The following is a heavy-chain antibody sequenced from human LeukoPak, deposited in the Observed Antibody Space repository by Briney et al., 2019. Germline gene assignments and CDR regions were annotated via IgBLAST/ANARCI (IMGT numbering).Heavy chain of an antibody. Sequence: PGGSLRLSCAASGFIFTNAWMSWVRQAPGKGLEWVAAISGSGGRTYYADSVKGRFTISGDNSKNTVYLQMNSLRAEDTALYYCAKDYYSSSSGYFDYWGQGTLAPSPQ. CDR2: ISGSGGRT. D-gene: IGHD6-6*01. J-gene: IGHJ4*02. V-gene: IGHV3-23*01. CDR3: AKDYYSSSSGYFDY. CDR1: GFIFTNAW.